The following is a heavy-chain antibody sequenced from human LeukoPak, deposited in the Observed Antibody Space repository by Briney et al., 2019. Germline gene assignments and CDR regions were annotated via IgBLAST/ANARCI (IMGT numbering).Heavy chain of an antibody. CDR2: INWNGGST. D-gene: IGHD6-13*01. CDR1: GFTFDDYG. J-gene: IGHJ5*02. CDR3: ARMYVPAAAGSEGWFDP. Sequence: GGSLRLSCAAPGFTFDDYGMSWVRQAPGKGLEWVSGINWNGGSTGYADSVKGRFTISRDNAKNSLYLQMNSLRAEDTALYHCARMYVPAAAGSEGWFDPWGQGTLVTVSS. V-gene: IGHV3-20*01.